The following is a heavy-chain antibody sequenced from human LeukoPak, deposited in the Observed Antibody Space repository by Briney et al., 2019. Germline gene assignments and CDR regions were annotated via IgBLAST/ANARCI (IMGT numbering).Heavy chain of an antibody. D-gene: IGHD3-10*01. Sequence: PGESLRLSCAASGFTFSNYWMLWVRQVPGKRLVWVSRINSDGSGTVYADSVEGRITVSRDNAKNTLYLQINSLRADDTAVYFCARGGGGGTFDYWGRGTLVTVSS. J-gene: IGHJ4*02. CDR2: INSDGSGT. V-gene: IGHV3-74*01. CDR1: GFTFSNYW. CDR3: ARGGGGGTFDY.